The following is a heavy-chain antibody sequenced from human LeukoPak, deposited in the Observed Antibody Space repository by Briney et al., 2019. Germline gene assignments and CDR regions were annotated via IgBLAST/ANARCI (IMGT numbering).Heavy chain of an antibody. CDR1: GGTFSSYA. V-gene: IGHV1-69*01. Sequence: SVKVSCKASGGTFSSYAISWVRQAPGQGLEWMGGIIPIFGTANYEQNFQGRVTIPADESSSTAYMELSSLRSEDTAVYYCARGDVSDAFDIWGQGTMVTVSS. CDR3: ARGDVSDAFDI. D-gene: IGHD3-16*01. J-gene: IGHJ3*02. CDR2: IIPIFGTA.